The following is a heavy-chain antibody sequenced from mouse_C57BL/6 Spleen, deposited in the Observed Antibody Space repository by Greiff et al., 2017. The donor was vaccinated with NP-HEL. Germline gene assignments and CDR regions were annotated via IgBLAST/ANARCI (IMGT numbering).Heavy chain of an antibody. D-gene: IGHD1-1*01. CDR3: ARWDYGGFAY. CDR1: GYTFTSYW. Sequence: VKLQQPGAELVRPGSSVKLSCKASGYTFTSYWMHWVKQRPIQGLEWIGNIDPSDSETHYNQKFKDKATLTVDKSSSTAYMQLSSLTSEDSAVYYCARWDYGGFAYWGQGTLVTVSA. V-gene: IGHV1-52*01. CDR2: IDPSDSET. J-gene: IGHJ3*01.